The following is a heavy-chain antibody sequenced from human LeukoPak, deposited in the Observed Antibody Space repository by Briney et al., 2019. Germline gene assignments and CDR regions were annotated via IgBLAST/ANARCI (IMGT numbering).Heavy chain of an antibody. V-gene: IGHV4-59*01. CDR2: ICYTGNT. CDR3: ARGRFGLRSYRGFDY. CDR1: GDSITTYY. J-gene: IGHJ4*02. Sequence: SETLSLTCTVSGDSITTYYWSWIRQPPGKGLEWIAYICYTGNTNYNPSLKSRGTISVDTSKSQFSLKLISMTAADTAVYYCARGRFGLRSYRGFDYWGQGTLVTVSS. D-gene: IGHD3-10*01.